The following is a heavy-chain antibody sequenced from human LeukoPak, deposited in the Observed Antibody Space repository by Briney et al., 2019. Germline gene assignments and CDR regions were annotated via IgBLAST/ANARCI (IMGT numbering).Heavy chain of an antibody. J-gene: IGHJ4*02. CDR1: GFTFSSYA. CDR2: VSGSGGRGAT. CDR3: VKDIAASGLPRIFDF. Sequence: GGSLRLSCAASGFTFSSYAMSWVRQAPGKGLAWVSCVSGSGGRGATYYTDSVKGRFTISRDNAKNTMYLQMNSLSGEDTAIYYCVKDIAASGLPRIFDFWGQGTLVTVSS. V-gene: IGHV3-23*01. D-gene: IGHD6-13*01.